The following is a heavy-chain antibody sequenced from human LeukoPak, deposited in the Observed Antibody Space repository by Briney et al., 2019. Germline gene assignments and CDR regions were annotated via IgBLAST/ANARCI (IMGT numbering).Heavy chain of an antibody. CDR2: INANNGNT. CDR3: ARELLRSDGFDF. Sequence: ASVKVSCKASGYTFTSYAMHWVRQAPGQRLEWVGWINANNGNTKYSQKFQARVTITRDTSVSTAYMELSSLRSEDTAVYYCARELLRSDGFDFWGLGTLVTVSS. CDR1: GYTFTSYA. D-gene: IGHD3-10*01. V-gene: IGHV1-3*01. J-gene: IGHJ4*02.